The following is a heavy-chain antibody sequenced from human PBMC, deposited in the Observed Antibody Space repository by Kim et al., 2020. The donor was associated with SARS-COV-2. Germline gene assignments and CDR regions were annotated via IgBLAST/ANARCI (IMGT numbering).Heavy chain of an antibody. Sequence: ASVKVSCKVSGYTLTELSMHWVRQAPGKGLEWMGGFDPEDGETIYAQKFQGRVTMTEDTSTDTAYMELSSLRSEDTAVYYCAGERITMVRGVNDYYYGMDVWGQGTTVTVSS. D-gene: IGHD3-10*01. CDR2: FDPEDGET. CDR3: AGERITMVRGVNDYYYGMDV. CDR1: GYTLTELS. J-gene: IGHJ6*02. V-gene: IGHV1-24*01.